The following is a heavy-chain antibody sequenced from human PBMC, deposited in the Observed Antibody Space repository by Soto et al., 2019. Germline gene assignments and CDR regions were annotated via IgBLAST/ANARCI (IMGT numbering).Heavy chain of an antibody. CDR2: IKSKSDGGTT. CDR3: TTDLWRIAVVVGSTGYFNP. V-gene: IGHV3-15*01. Sequence: GWSLRLSCAASGFTFSDAWMSWVLQAPGTGLDWVGRIKSKSDGGTTEYAAPVRGRFTISRDDSKNTLYLQMNSLKTEDTAVYYCTTDLWRIAVVVGSTGYFNPWGQGTPVTVSS. D-gene: IGHD2-15*01. CDR1: GFTFSDAW. J-gene: IGHJ5*02.